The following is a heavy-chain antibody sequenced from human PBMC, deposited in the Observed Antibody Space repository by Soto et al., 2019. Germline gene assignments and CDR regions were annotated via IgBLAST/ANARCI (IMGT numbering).Heavy chain of an antibody. V-gene: IGHV4-61*01. CDR3: ARHDVLRYFDWFPEAFDI. D-gene: IGHD3-9*01. Sequence: SETLSLTCTVCGDSVSSGSYYWSWIRQPPGKGLEWIGYIYYSGSTNYNPSLKSRVTISVDTSKNQFSLKLSSVTAADTAVYYCARHDVLRYFDWFPEAFDIWGQGTMVTVSS. J-gene: IGHJ3*02. CDR2: IYYSGST. CDR1: GDSVSSGSYY.